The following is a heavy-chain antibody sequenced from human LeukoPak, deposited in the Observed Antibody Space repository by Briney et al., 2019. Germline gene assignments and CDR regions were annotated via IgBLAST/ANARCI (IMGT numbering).Heavy chain of an antibody. CDR3: ARGYYGSGYVDY. Sequence: GASVKVSCKASGYTFTSYAMHWVRQAPGQRLEWMGWINAGNGNTKYSQKFQGRVTITRDTSASTAYMELSSLRSEDTAGYYCARGYYGSGYVDYWGQGTLVTVSS. CDR2: INAGNGNT. J-gene: IGHJ4*02. V-gene: IGHV1-3*01. CDR1: GYTFTSYA. D-gene: IGHD3-10*01.